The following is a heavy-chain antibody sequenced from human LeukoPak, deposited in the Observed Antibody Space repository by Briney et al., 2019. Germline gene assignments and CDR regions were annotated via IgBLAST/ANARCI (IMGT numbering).Heavy chain of an antibody. CDR3: ARRGSYYEPFDY. CDR2: IYYSGST. V-gene: IGHV4-59*01. Sequence: PSETLSLTCTVSGGSISSYYWSWIRLPPGKGLEWIGYIYYSGSTNYNPSLKSRVTISVDTSKNQFSLKLSSVTAADTAVYYCARRGSYYEPFDYWGQGTLVTVSS. D-gene: IGHD1-26*01. J-gene: IGHJ4*02. CDR1: GGSISSYY.